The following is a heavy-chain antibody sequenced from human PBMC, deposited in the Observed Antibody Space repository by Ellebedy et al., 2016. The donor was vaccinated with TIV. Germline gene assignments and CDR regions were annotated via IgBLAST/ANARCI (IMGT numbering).Heavy chain of an antibody. CDR1: GFTFSSEW. V-gene: IGHV3-7*01. CDR3: ARDMRITMIVVVISWYFDL. CDR2: IKQDGSEK. D-gene: IGHD3-22*01. J-gene: IGHJ2*01. Sequence: GGSLRLXXAVSGFTFSSEWSSGGRESRGQGLEWVANIKQDGSEKYYVDSVKGRFTISRDNAKNSLYLQMNSLRAEDTAVYYCARDMRITMIVVVISWYFDLWGRGTLVTVSS.